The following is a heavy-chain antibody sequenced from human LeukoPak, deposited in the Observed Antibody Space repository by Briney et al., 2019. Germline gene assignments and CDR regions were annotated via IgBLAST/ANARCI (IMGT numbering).Heavy chain of an antibody. CDR2: IIPILGIA. Sequence: EASVKVSCKASGGTFSSYAISWVRQAPGQALEWMGRIIPILGIANYAQKFQGRVTITADKSTSTAYMELSSLRSEDTAVYYCARNRDYYDSSGTLWYDAFDIWGQGTMVTVSS. CDR1: GGTFSSYA. J-gene: IGHJ3*02. D-gene: IGHD3-22*01. V-gene: IGHV1-69*04. CDR3: ARNRDYYDSSGTLWYDAFDI.